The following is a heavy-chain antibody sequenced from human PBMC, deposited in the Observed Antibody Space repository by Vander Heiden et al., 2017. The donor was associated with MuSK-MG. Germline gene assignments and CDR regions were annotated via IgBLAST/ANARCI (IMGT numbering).Heavy chain of an antibody. V-gene: IGHV6-1*01. CDR3: ANSVISTVDDAFDI. Sequence: QVQHPQSRPGLVKSSHPLSLTFPLPGARASSNSAALDWVRQSPSGHLEWLGRTYDRSKWYNEYAVSVKSRIANNPDTSKNQFSRQLNSVTPEDKAVYYGANSVISTVDDAFDIWGQGTMVTVSS. J-gene: IGHJ3*02. CDR2: TYDRSKWYN. CDR1: GARASSNSAA. D-gene: IGHD2-21*01.